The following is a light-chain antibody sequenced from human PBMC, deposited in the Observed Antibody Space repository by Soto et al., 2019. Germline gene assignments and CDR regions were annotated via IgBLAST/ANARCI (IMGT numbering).Light chain of an antibody. CDR1: ISNVGAGYD. CDR3: QSYDSSLSAYV. J-gene: IGLJ1*01. CDR2: GNN. Sequence: QSVLTQPPSVSGAPVQRISISCTGGISNVGAGYDVHWYQQLPGTAPKLLIYGNNNRPSGVPDRFSGSKSGTSASLAITGLQAEDEADYYCQSYDSSLSAYVFGTGTKVTV. V-gene: IGLV1-40*01.